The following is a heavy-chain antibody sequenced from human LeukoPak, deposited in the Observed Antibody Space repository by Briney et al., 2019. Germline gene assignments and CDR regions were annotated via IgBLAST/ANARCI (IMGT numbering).Heavy chain of an antibody. CDR2: IHFSGTT. V-gene: IGHV4-39*01. D-gene: IGHD5-18*01. J-gene: IGHJ3*01. CDR3: ARQRDTASVGAFDV. CDR1: GASIRTNTNFWGWNTSNY. Sequence: SETLSLTCSVSGASIRTNTNFWGWNTSNYWGWIRQPPGKGLEWIGGIHFSGTTYYHPSLQNRLTISVDTSKNQFSLKVTSVTAADTALYYCARQRDTASVGAFDVWGQGTLVTVSS.